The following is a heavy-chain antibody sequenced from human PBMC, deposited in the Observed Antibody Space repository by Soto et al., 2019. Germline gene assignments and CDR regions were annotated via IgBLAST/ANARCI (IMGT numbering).Heavy chain of an antibody. V-gene: IGHV3-30*03. J-gene: IGHJ6*02. CDR1: GLTFSTSG. CDR2: ISYDGATQ. CDR3: ATKARVTNYLYYGMDV. Sequence: GSLRLSCEVSGLTFSTSGMHWVRQSPGKGLEWLAVISYDGATQYYGDTVKGRFTISRDNSKNTLFLHMGRLRAEDTAMYYCATKARVTNYLYYGMDVWGLGTTVTVSS. D-gene: IGHD2-21*02.